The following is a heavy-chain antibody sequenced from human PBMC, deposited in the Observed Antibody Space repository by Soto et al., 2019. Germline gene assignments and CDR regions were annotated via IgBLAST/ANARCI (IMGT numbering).Heavy chain of an antibody. D-gene: IGHD3-9*01. J-gene: IGHJ4*02. CDR1: GGSISSYY. CDR2: IYYSGST. Sequence: PSETLSLTCTVSGGSISSYYWSWIRQPPGKGLEWIGYIYYSGSTNYNPSLKSRVTISVDTSKNQFSLKLSSVTAADMAVYYCARVSGLVNYHFDYWGQGTLVTVSS. CDR3: ARVSGLVNYHFDY. V-gene: IGHV4-59*12.